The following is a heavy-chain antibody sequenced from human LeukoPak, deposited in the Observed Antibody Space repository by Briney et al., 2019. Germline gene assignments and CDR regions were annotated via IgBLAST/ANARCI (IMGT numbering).Heavy chain of an antibody. Sequence: SETLSLTCSVSGGSISTYYWSWIRQPPGKGLEWIGNIYYSGSSYYNPSLKSRVTVSVDTAKNQFSLKLSSVTAADTAVCYCARQQYSTSSCDSWGQGTLVTVST. V-gene: IGHV4-59*01. D-gene: IGHD6-6*01. J-gene: IGHJ4*02. CDR3: ARQQYSTSSCDS. CDR2: IYYSGSS. CDR1: GGSISTYY.